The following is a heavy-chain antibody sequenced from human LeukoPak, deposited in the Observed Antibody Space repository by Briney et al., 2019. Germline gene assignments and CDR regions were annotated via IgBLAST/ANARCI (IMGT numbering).Heavy chain of an antibody. CDR2: IYYSGST. CDR3: ARVSGYDWESFYDY. J-gene: IGHJ4*02. CDR1: GGSISSYY. V-gene: IGHV4-59*01. Sequence: SETLSLTCSVSGGSISSYYWSWIRQPPGRGLEWIGYIYYSGSTNYNPSLKSRVTISVDTSKNQFSLKLSSVTAADTAVYYCARVSGYDWESFYDYWGQGTLVTVSS. D-gene: IGHD5-12*01.